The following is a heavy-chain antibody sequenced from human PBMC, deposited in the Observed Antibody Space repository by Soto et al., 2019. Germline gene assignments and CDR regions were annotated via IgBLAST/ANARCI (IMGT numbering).Heavy chain of an antibody. CDR3: ARGEDKAMVTVHFDY. J-gene: IGHJ4*02. CDR2: IYTSGRN. CDR1: GVSISSYY. D-gene: IGHD5-18*01. V-gene: IGHV4-4*07. Sequence: PAETLSLTCTVSGVSISSYYWSWIRQPAGKGLEWIGRIYTSGRNNYNPSLKSRVTMSVDTSKNQFSLKLSSVPAADKAVYYCARGEDKAMVTVHFDYWGQGTLVTVSS.